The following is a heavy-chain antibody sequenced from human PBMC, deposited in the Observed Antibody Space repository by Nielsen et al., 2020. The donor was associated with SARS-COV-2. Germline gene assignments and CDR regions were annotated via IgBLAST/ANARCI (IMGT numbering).Heavy chain of an antibody. V-gene: IGHV4-39*01. D-gene: IGHD7-27*01. J-gene: IGHJ4*02. CDR3: ARQGSLSGVDY. CDR2: IYYSGST. Sequence: WIRQPPGKGLEWIGSIYYSGSTYYNPSLKSRVTISVDTSKNQFSLKLSSVTAADTAVYYCARQGSLSGVDYWGQGTLVTVSS.